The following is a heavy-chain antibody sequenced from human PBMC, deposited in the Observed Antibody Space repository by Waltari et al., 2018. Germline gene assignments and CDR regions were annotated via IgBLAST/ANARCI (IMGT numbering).Heavy chain of an antibody. J-gene: IGHJ4*02. CDR2: VSSDGSIT. V-gene: IGHV3-30*15. D-gene: IGHD2-15*01. CDR3: AREIGYSGALDY. CDR1: GFCFSNYA. Sequence: QVQLVESGGGVVQPGRSLRRSCAASGFCFSNYAMQWVRQAPGKGLDWVAVVSSDGSITYYAESVKGRFTISRDNSKNTVYLQMSSLRAEDTGIYYCAREIGYSGALDYWGLGDLVTVSS.